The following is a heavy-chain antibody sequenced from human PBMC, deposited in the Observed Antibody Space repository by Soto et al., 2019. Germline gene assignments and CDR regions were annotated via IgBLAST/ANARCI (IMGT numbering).Heavy chain of an antibody. J-gene: IGHJ4*02. Sequence: QVQFVQSGAEVKKPGASVKVSCKASGYAFADYAIHWVGQAPGQSLEWMGWINAGNGDTKYSQKFQGRVTLTTDTSASTAYMDINSLTTDDTAVYYCARDRWVTTLTFDKWGQGTLVIVSS. D-gene: IGHD4-17*01. CDR3: ARDRWVTTLTFDK. CDR2: INAGNGDT. V-gene: IGHV1-3*01. CDR1: GYAFADYA.